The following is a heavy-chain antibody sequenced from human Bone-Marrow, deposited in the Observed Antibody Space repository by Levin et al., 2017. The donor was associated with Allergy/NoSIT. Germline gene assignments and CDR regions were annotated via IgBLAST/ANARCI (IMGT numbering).Heavy chain of an antibody. CDR2: ISRNGANT. CDR1: EFTFGSYA. CDR3: VKDRLHDYIWGSYHYPFDQ. Sequence: HGESLKISCSTSEFTFGSYAMHWVRQAPGKGLEYVSGISRNGANTYYSNSVRGRFTISRDNSRNTLDLQMSSLSAEDTALYYCVKDRLHDYIWGSYHYPFDQWGQGTLVTVSS. V-gene: IGHV3-64D*08. J-gene: IGHJ4*02. D-gene: IGHD3-16*02.